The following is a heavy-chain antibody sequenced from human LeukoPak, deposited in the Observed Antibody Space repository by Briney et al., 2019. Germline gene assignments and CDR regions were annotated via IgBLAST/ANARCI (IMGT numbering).Heavy chain of an antibody. CDR1: GCSFTSYY. Sequence: ASVKVSCKASGCSFTSYYMHWVRPAPGQGLEWMGIINPSGGSTSYAQKFQGRVTMTRDTSTSTVYMELSSLRSEDTAVYYCVRDPGTTSYGGQGTLVTVSS. D-gene: IGHD1-1*01. V-gene: IGHV1-46*01. CDR3: VRDPGTTSY. J-gene: IGHJ4*02. CDR2: INPSGGST.